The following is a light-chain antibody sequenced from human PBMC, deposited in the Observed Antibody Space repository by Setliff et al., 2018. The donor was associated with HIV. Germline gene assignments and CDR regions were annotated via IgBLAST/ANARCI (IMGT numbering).Light chain of an antibody. CDR1: SSDVGGYSF. CDR2: EVS. J-gene: IGLJ1*01. CDR3: SSYISSSTL. V-gene: IGLV2-14*01. Sequence: ALAQPASVSGSPGQSITISCTGTSSDVGGYSFVSWYQQHPGKAPKLIIYEVSNRPSGVSNRFSGSKSGNTASLTISGLQAEDEADYYCSSYISSSTLVGTGTKVTVL.